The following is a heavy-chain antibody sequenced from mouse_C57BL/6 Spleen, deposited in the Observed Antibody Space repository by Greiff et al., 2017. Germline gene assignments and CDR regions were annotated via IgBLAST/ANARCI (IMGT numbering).Heavy chain of an antibody. CDR2: INPSTGGT. CDR3: AGGIYYGAY. D-gene: IGHD2-1*01. Sequence: EVQLQQSGPELVKPGASVKISCKASGYSFTGYYMNWVKQSPEKSLEWIGEINPSTGGTTYNQKFEAKATLTVDKSYSTAYMQLKSLTSEVSAVYYCAGGIYYGAYWGQGTLVTVSA. CDR1: GYSFTGYY. J-gene: IGHJ3*01. V-gene: IGHV1-42*01.